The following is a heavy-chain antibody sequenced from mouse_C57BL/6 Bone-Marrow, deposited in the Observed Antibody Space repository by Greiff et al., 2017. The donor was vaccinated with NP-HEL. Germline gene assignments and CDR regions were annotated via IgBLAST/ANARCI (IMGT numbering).Heavy chain of an antibody. D-gene: IGHD2-4*01. CDR3: AREDYDGFAY. V-gene: IGHV1-69*01. Sequence: QVQLQQPGAELVMPGASVKLSCKASGYTFTSYWMHWVKQRPGQGLEWIGEIDPSDSYPNYNQKFKGKSTLTVDKSSSTAYMQLSSLTSEDSAVYYCAREDYDGFAYWRQGTLVTVSA. CDR1: GYTFTSYW. J-gene: IGHJ3*01. CDR2: IDPSDSYP.